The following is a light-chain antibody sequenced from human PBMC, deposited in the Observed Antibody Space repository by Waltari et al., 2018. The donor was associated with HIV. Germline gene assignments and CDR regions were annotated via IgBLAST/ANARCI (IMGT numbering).Light chain of an antibody. V-gene: IGLV3-25*03. Sequence: SFELTQPPSVSVYPGQTARITCSGSRLSNKSGYWYQQTPGQAPVLVMSTDSERPSGIPYRFSGSSSGTTVTFTISGVHAEDEADYYCQSADNSVTHLVCGGGTKLTVL. J-gene: IGLJ3*02. CDR3: QSADNSVTHLV. CDR2: TDS. CDR1: RLSNKS.